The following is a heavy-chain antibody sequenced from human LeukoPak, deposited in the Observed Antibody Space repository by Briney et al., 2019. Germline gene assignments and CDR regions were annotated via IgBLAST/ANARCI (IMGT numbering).Heavy chain of an antibody. CDR3: ARSAAAGSGDAFDI. J-gene: IGHJ3*02. D-gene: IGHD6-13*01. CDR1: GGTFSSYA. V-gene: IGHV1-69*05. CDR2: IIPIFGTA. Sequence: ASVKVSCKASGGTFSSYAISWVRQAPGQGLEWVGGIIPIFGTANYAQKFQGRVTITTDESTSTAYMELSSLRSEDTAVYYCARSAAAGSGDAFDIWGQGTMVTVSS.